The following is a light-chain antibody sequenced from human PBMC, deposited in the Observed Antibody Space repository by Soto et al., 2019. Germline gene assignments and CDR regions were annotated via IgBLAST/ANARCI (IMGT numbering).Light chain of an antibody. V-gene: IGLV2-8*01. CDR2: EVN. Sequence: QSALTQPPSASGSPGQSVTISCTGTSNDVGGYNYVSWYQQHPGKAPKLMIYEVNKRPSGVPDRFSGSKSGNTASLTVSGLQAEDEADYYCSSFAFSNSFVFGTGTKLTVL. CDR1: SNDVGGYNY. CDR3: SSFAFSNSFV. J-gene: IGLJ1*01.